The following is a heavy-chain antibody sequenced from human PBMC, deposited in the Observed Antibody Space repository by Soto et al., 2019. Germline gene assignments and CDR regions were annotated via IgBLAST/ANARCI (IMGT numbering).Heavy chain of an antibody. CDR1: GGSISSGGYY. CDR3: STSTYCGGDCYSD. V-gene: IGHV4-31*03. Sequence: QVQLQESGPGLVKPSQTLSLTCTVSGGSISSGGYYWSWIRQHPGKGLEWIGYIYFSGSAYYNPSLKSRVTISVDTSNNQFSLKLSSVTAADTAVYYCSTSTYCGGDCYSDWGQGTLVTVSS. D-gene: IGHD2-21*02. J-gene: IGHJ4*02. CDR2: IYFSGSA.